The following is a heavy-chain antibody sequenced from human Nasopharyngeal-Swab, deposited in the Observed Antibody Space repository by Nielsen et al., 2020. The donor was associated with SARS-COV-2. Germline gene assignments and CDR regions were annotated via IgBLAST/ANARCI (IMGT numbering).Heavy chain of an antibody. Sequence: GESLKISCEASASTFSSHAIHWVCQAPGKGLEWVSVFHGSSGNTYYLDSVKGRFTTYRDNPKNTVYLQMNNLRVDDTAVYFCAKSRRYSYDSSGSVGAFDIWSQGTMVTVSS. CDR3: AKSRRYSYDSSGSVGAFDI. J-gene: IGHJ3*02. D-gene: IGHD3-22*01. CDR1: ASTFSSHA. CDR2: FHGSSGNT. V-gene: IGHV3-23*01.